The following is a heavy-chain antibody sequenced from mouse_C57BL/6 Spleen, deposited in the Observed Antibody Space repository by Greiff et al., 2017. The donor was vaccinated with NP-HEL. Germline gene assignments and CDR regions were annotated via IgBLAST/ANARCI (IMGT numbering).Heavy chain of an antibody. CDR3: ARWGTTDSWFAY. J-gene: IGHJ3*01. CDR1: GYTFTSYW. D-gene: IGHD1-1*01. Sequence: QVQLQQPGAELVKPGASVKLSCKASGYTFTSYWMQWVKQRPGQGLEWIGEIDPSDSYTNYNQKFKGKATLTVDTSSRTAYMQLSSLTSEDSAVYYCARWGTTDSWFAYWGQGTLVTVST. CDR2: IDPSDSYT. V-gene: IGHV1-50*01.